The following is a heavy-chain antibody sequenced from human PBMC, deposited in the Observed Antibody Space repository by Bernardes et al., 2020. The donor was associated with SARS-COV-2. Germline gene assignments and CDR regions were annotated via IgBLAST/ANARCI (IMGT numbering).Heavy chain of an antibody. Sequence: GGSLRLSCAASGFTFSSYAMSWVRQAPGKGLEWVSVISGSGGSTYYADSVKGRFTISRDNSKNTLYLQMNSLRAEDTAVYYCAKDLYSSSSEPPESLVDWGQGTLVTVSS. D-gene: IGHD6-6*01. CDR2: ISGSGGST. CDR3: AKDLYSSSSEPPESLVD. CDR1: GFTFSSYA. V-gene: IGHV3-23*01. J-gene: IGHJ4*02.